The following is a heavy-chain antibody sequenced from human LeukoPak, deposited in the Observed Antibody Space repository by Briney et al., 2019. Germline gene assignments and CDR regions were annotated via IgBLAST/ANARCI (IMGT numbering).Heavy chain of an antibody. CDR2: MNPNSGNT. V-gene: IGHV1-18*01. Sequence: EASVKVSCKASGYTFTSYDINWVRQATGQGLEWMGWMNPNSGNTNYAQKLQGRVTMTTDTSTSTAYMELRSLRSDDTAVYYCARVIWFGELTNHFDYWGQGTLVTVSS. CDR1: GYTFTSYD. D-gene: IGHD3-10*01. CDR3: ARVIWFGELTNHFDY. J-gene: IGHJ4*02.